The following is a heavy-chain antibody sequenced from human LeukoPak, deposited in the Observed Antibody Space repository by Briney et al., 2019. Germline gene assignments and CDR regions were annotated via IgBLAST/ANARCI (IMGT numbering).Heavy chain of an antibody. CDR3: ANSGFWTDHPAFDI. D-gene: IGHD3/OR15-3a*01. CDR1: GYTFTRYV. Sequence: ASVKVSCKASGYTFTRYVMNWVRQAPGQGLEWLGWANTRTGKPTYAQGFTGRFVFSLATSVTTAYLQISSLAHEDAAVYYWANSGFWTDHPAFDIWGQGTMVTVAS. CDR2: ANTRTGKP. V-gene: IGHV7-4-1*02. J-gene: IGHJ3*02.